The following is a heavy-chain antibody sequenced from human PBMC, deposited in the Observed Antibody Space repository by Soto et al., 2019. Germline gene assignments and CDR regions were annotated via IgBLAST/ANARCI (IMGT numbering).Heavy chain of an antibody. J-gene: IGHJ3*02. CDR2: IIPILGIA. V-gene: IGHV1-69*08. CDR3: ARDDRSRLDAFDI. CDR1: GGTFSSYT. D-gene: IGHD3-22*01. Sequence: QVQLVQSGAEVKKPGSSVKVSCKASGGTFSSYTISWVRQAPGQGLEWMGRIIPILGIANYAKKFQGRVTITADKSTSTAYMELSSLRSEDTAVYYCARDDRSRLDAFDIWGQGTMVTVSS.